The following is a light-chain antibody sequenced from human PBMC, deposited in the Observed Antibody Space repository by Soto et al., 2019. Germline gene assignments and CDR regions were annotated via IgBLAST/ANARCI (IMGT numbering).Light chain of an antibody. CDR2: DAS. Sequence: EFVLTQSPATLSLSPGERATLSCRASQSVRSYLAWYQQKPGQAPSLLIYDASNRATGIPARFSGSGSGTDFTLTISILEPEDFAVYYCQQRSSWLLTFGGGTKVEIK. V-gene: IGKV3-11*01. CDR3: QQRSSWLLT. CDR1: QSVRSY. J-gene: IGKJ4*01.